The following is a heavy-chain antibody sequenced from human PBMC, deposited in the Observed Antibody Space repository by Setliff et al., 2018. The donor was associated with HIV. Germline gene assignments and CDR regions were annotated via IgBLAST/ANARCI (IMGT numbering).Heavy chain of an antibody. V-gene: IGHV4-4*02. D-gene: IGHD5-12*01. CDR1: GVSTSNNNYW. CDR3: ARQPLYNDYDWRSYYFDY. CDR2: IYHSGST. J-gene: IGHJ4*02. Sequence: SETLSLTCAVSGVSTSNNNYWWSWVRQPPGKGLEWIGEIYHSGSTHYNPSLQSRFTISVDTSKNQFSLKLRSVTAADTAVYYCARQPLYNDYDWRSYYFDYWGQGSLVTVSS.